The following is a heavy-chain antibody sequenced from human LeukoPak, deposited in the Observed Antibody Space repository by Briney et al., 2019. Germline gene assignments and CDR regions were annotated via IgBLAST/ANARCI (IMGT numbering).Heavy chain of an antibody. CDR3: AAAHYYDSSGYCEDHGMDV. CDR2: IVVGSGKT. CDR1: GFTFTTSA. V-gene: IGHV1-58*01. D-gene: IGHD3-22*01. J-gene: IGHJ6*02. Sequence: SVKVSCKASGFTFTTSAVQWVRQARGQRLEWMGWIVVGSGKTNYAQKFQERVTITRDMSTGTAYMELSSLRSEDTAVYYCAAAHYYDSSGYCEDHGMDVWGQGTTVTVSS.